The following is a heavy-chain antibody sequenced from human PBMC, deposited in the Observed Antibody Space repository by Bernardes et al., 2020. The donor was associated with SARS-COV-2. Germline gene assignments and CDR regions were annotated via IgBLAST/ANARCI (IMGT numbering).Heavy chain of an antibody. J-gene: IGHJ6*02. Sequence: GGSLRLSCAASGFTFSNYAMTWVRQAPGKGLEWVSGISGSGASTYYVDSVKGRFTISRDNSKNTLYLQMNSLRAEDTALYYCAKVLRDNSGWYIGNGMDVWGQGTTVTVSS. V-gene: IGHV3-23*01. CDR3: AKVLRDNSGWYIGNGMDV. D-gene: IGHD6-19*01. CDR2: ISGSGAST. CDR1: GFTFSNYA.